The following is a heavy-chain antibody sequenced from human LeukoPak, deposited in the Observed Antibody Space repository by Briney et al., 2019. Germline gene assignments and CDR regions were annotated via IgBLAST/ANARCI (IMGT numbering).Heavy chain of an antibody. CDR3: ARPMRAAAGPRYYYYYGMDV. D-gene: IGHD6-13*01. J-gene: IGHJ6*02. CDR1: AYRFTSYG. CDR2: ISTYNGDT. V-gene: IGHV1-18*01. Sequence: ASVKVSCKASAYRFTSYGISWVRQAPGQGLEWMGWISTYNGDTKVAQKFQGRVSMTTDTSSRTAYMELRSLRTDDTAVYYCARPMRAAAGPRYYYYYGMDVWGQGTTVTVPS.